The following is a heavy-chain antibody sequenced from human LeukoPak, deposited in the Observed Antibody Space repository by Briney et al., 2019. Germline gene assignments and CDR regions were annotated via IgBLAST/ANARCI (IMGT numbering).Heavy chain of an antibody. CDR1: GFTFSSYW. V-gene: IGHV3-7*01. CDR3: ARVGGAYCGGDCSPYYYYGMDV. Sequence: PGGSLRLSCAASGFTFSSYWMSWVRQAPGKGLEWVANIKQDGSEKYYVDSVKGRFTISRDNAKNSLYLQMNSLRAEDTAVYYCARVGGAYCGGDCSPYYYYGMDVWGQGTTVTLSS. CDR2: IKQDGSEK. J-gene: IGHJ6*02. D-gene: IGHD2-21*02.